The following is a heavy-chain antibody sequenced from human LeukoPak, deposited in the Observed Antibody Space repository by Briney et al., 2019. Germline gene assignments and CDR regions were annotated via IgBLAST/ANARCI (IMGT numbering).Heavy chain of an antibody. V-gene: IGHV3-48*04. J-gene: IGHJ3*02. Sequence: GGSLRLSCVASGFTFRSYSMNWVRQAPGKGLEWVSYISSTSGTIYYADSMKGRFTISRDNAKNSLYLQMNGLRAKDTAVYYCARELVVPAAISSYDAFDIWGQGTMVTVSS. D-gene: IGHD2-2*01. CDR1: GFTFRSYS. CDR3: ARELVVPAAISSYDAFDI. CDR2: ISSTSGTI.